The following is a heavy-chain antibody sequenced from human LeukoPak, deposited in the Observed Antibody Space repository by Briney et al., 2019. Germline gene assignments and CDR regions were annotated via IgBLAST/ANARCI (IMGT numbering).Heavy chain of an antibody. CDR1: GGTFSSYA. D-gene: IGHD2-15*01. CDR2: IIPIFGTA. V-gene: IGHV1-69*13. CDR3: ARDTPHNYYYGMDV. J-gene: IGHJ6*02. Sequence: EASVKVSCKASGGTFSSYAISWVRQAPGQGLEWMGGIIPIFGTANYAQKFQGRVTITADESTSTAYMELSSLRSEDTAVYYCARDTPHNYYYGMDVWGQGTTVTVFS.